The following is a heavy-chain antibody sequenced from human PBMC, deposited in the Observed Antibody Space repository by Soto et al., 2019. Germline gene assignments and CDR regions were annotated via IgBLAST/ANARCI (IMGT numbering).Heavy chain of an antibody. CDR2: IYYSGST. CDR3: AREVVTGMDV. J-gene: IGHJ6*02. Sequence: SETLSLTCTVSGGSISSYYWSWIRQPPGKGLEWIGYIYYSGSTNYNPSLKSRVTISVDTSKNQFSLKLSSVTAADTAVYYCAREVVTGMDVWGQGTTVTVSS. V-gene: IGHV4-59*01. CDR1: GGSISSYY. D-gene: IGHD3-22*01.